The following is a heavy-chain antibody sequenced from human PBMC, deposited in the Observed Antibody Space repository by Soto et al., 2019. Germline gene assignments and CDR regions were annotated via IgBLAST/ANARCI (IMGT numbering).Heavy chain of an antibody. V-gene: IGHV3-15*01. CDR3: TTALEQPHAYCYYDMDV. CDR2: IRSRTDGVTT. CDR1: GFTFSNAC. D-gene: IGHD1-1*01. Sequence: EVQLVESGGGLVKPGGSLRLSCAASGFTFSNACMSWVRQAPGKGLEWVSRIRSRTDGVTTDYAAPVKGRFTISRDDSKNTLYLQMSSLKTEDTAVYYCTTALEQPHAYCYYDMDVWGQGTTVTVSS. J-gene: IGHJ6*02.